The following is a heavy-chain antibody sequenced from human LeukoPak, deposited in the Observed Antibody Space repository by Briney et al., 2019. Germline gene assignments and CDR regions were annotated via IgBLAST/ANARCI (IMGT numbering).Heavy chain of an antibody. J-gene: IGHJ4*02. CDR1: GFTFSYYA. Sequence: GGSLRLSCSASGFTFSYYAMHWVRQAPGKGLEYVSAISSNGGSTYYADSVKGRFTISRDNSKNTLYLQMSSLRAEDTAVYYSVKVRSSRLGELSLWYYFDYWGQGTLVTVSS. CDR3: VKVRSSRLGELSLWYYFDY. CDR2: ISSNGGST. D-gene: IGHD3-16*02. V-gene: IGHV3-64D*09.